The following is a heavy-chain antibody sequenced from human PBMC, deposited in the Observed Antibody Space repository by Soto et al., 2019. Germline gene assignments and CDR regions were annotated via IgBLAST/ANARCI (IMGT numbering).Heavy chain of an antibody. Sequence: PSETLSLTCGVSGDSIISIYHWAWIRQPPGRGLEWIASIYHTGTTYYTPSLKSRLTISVDTSKNQFSLKLSSVTAADTAVYYCAREVTVYYDFWSGYYVSYGMDVWGQGTTVTVSS. CDR1: GDSIISIYH. CDR2: IYHTGTT. D-gene: IGHD3-3*01. CDR3: AREVTVYYDFWSGYYVSYGMDV. V-gene: IGHV4-38-2*02. J-gene: IGHJ6*02.